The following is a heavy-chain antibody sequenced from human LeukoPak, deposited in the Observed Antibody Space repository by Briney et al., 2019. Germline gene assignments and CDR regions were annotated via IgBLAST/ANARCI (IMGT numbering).Heavy chain of an antibody. V-gene: IGHV3-30*14. Sequence: GRSLRLSCLASGFTFGVYALHWVRQAPGKGLEWVAVISFDGTNKDYADSVKGRFTISRDNSKNTLYLQMNSLRAEDTAVYYCARMDTAMVSFDYWGQGTLVTVSS. CDR2: ISFDGTNK. CDR1: GFTFGVYA. D-gene: IGHD5-18*01. J-gene: IGHJ4*02. CDR3: ARMDTAMVSFDY.